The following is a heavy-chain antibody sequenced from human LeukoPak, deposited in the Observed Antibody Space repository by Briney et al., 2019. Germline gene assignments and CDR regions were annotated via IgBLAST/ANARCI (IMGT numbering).Heavy chain of an antibody. D-gene: IGHD3-16*02. CDR2: INHSGST. CDR3: ARGRSDCVWGSYRLPFDY. J-gene: IGHJ4*02. CDR1: GGSFSGYY. Sequence: KSSETLSLTCAVYGGSFSGYYWSWIRQPPGKGLEWIGEINHSGSTNYNPSLKSRVTISVDTSKNQFSLKLSSVTAADTAIYYCARGRSDCVWGSYRLPFDYWGQGTLVTVSS. V-gene: IGHV4-34*01.